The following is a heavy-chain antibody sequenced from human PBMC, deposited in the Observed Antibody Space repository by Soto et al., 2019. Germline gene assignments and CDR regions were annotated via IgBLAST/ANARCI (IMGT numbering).Heavy chain of an antibody. Sequence: EVQLVESGGGLVQPGGSLRLSCAASGFTFSSKYMTWVRQAPGKGLEWVSLIQSGGTTYYADSVKERFIISRDTSENTLHLQMDSLRVEDTAVYYCARDDVLCDGGRCYGIPLDVGGKGTTVTVSS. J-gene: IGHJ6*04. D-gene: IGHD2-15*01. CDR3: ARDDVLCDGGRCYGIPLDV. V-gene: IGHV3-66*01. CDR2: IQSGGTT. CDR1: GFTFSSKY.